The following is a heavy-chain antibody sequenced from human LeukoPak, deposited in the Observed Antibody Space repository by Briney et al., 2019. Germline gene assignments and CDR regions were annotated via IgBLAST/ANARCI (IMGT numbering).Heavy chain of an antibody. J-gene: IGHJ6*03. Sequence: GASVKVSCKASGYTFRNYGINWVRQAPGQGLEWMRWISGDNGNTNYAQKVQGRVTMTRDTSTSTAYMELRSLRSDDTAVYYCARDGNYFYYMDVWGKGTTVTVSS. CDR1: GYTFRNYG. D-gene: IGHD1-1*01. CDR3: ARDGNYFYYMDV. CDR2: ISGDNGNT. V-gene: IGHV1-18*01.